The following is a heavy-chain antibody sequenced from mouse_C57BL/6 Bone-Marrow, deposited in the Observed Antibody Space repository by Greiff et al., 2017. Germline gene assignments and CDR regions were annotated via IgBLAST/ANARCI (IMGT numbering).Heavy chain of an antibody. D-gene: IGHD1-1*01. Sequence: QVQLQQPGTELVKPGASVKLSCKASGYTFTSYWMHWVKQRPGQGLEWIGNINPSNGGTNYNEKFKSKATLTVDKSSSTAYMQLSSLTSEDSAVYYCAIPDYYVSSYLSTMVTSYYFDYWGQGTTLTVSS. J-gene: IGHJ2*01. CDR2: INPSNGGT. CDR1: GYTFTSYW. CDR3: AIPDYYVSSYLSTMVTSYYFDY. V-gene: IGHV1-53*01.